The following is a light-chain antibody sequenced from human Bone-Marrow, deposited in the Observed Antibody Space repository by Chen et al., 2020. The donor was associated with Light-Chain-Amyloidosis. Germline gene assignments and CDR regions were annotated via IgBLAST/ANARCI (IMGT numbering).Light chain of an antibody. J-gene: IGLJ2*01. CDR3: QSADSSGTYEVI. CDR1: ALPTKH. V-gene: IGLV3-25*03. CDR2: RDT. Sequence: YELTQPPSVSVSRGQTARITCSGDALPTKHAYWYQQKPGQAPVLVIHRDTERPSGISERFSGSSSGRTATLTISGVQEEDEADYHCQSADSSGTYEVIFGGGTKLTVL.